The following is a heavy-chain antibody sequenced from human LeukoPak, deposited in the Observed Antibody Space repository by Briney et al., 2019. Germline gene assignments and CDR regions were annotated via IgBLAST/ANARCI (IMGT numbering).Heavy chain of an antibody. CDR1: GYTFSNYA. CDR3: ARGLGRYCSGGRCYYYNYMDV. D-gene: IGHD2-15*01. Sequence: GASVKVSCKASGYTFSNYAITWVRQAPGQGLEWMGWISAYNGNTNYAQKVQGRVTMTTDTSTSTAYMELRSLRSDDTAVYYCARGLGRYCSGGRCYYYNYMDVWGKGTTVTISS. J-gene: IGHJ6*03. CDR2: ISAYNGNT. V-gene: IGHV1-18*01.